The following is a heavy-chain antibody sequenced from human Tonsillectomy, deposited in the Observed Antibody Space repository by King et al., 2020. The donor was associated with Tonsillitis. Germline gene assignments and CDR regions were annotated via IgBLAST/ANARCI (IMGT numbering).Heavy chain of an antibody. CDR3: ARDPHSLDY. J-gene: IGHJ4*02. V-gene: IGHV3-48*01. Sequence: VQLVESGGGLVQPGGSLRLSCAASGFTFSSYSMNWVRQAPGKGLEWVSYISRLGPIHYADSVKGRFTISRDNAKNSLYLQMNSLRAEDTAVYYCARDPHSLDYWGQGTLVTVSS. D-gene: IGHD5-18*01. CDR1: GFTFSSYS. CDR2: ISRLGPI.